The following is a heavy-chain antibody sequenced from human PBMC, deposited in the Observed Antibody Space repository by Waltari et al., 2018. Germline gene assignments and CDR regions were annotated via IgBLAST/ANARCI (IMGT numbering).Heavy chain of an antibody. CDR2: ISDTGDT. V-gene: IGHV4-59*01. Sequence: QVLLHEPGPGLVKPSETLSLTCSVSGGFLLSYQWSWIRQPPGKGREWMGSISDTGDTNFNPSLHSRVTMSVDTSKNQFSLKLSSLAPADTAVYYCTRGGGYSGFPLWGQGALVTVPS. CDR3: TRGGGYSGFPL. CDR1: GGFLLSYQ. J-gene: IGHJ4*02. D-gene: IGHD5-12*01.